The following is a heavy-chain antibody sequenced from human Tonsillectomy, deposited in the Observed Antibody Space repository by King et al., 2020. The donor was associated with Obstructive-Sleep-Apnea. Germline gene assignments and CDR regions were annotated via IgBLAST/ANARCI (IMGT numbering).Heavy chain of an antibody. V-gene: IGHV3-11*01. CDR1: GFTFSAYY. Sequence: VQLVQSGGVLVKPGGSLRLSCAASGFTFSAYYMSWIRQAPGKGLEWVSYISSRGSTLYYTDAEKGLFNISRYNAKNSLYLQMNSLRAEDTAVYYCARDGAGLGTLLRYWGQGTLVTVSS. D-gene: IGHD7-27*01. CDR3: ARDGAGLGTLLRY. CDR2: ISSRGSTL. J-gene: IGHJ4*02.